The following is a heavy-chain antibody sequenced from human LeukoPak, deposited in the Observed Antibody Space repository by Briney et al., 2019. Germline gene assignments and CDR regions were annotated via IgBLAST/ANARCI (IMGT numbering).Heavy chain of an antibody. J-gene: IGHJ4*02. CDR3: AREPRSYGFDY. Sequence: GGSLRLSCAASGFTFTNYWMSWVRQAPGKGLELVANIKQDRSEKYYVDSVKGRFTISRDNAKNSLYLQMNSLRAEDTAVYYCAREPRSYGFDYWGQGTLVTVSS. CDR1: GFTFTNYW. D-gene: IGHD1-26*01. CDR2: IKQDRSEK. V-gene: IGHV3-7*01.